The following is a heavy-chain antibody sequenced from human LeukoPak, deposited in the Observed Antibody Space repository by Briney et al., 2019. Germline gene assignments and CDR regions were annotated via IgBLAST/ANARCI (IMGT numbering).Heavy chain of an antibody. CDR3: ARDSDDSSGYYDY. Sequence: SVKVSCKASGGTFSSYAISWVRQAPGQGLEWMGSIIPIRGIANYAQKFQGRVTITADKSTSTAYMELSSLRSEDTAVYYCARDSDDSSGYYDYWGQGTLVTVSS. D-gene: IGHD3-22*01. V-gene: IGHV1-69*04. CDR2: IIPIRGIA. CDR1: GGTFSSYA. J-gene: IGHJ4*02.